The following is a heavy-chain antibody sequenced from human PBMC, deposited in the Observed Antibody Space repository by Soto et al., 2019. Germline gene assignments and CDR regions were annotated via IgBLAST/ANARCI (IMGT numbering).Heavy chain of an antibody. CDR3: ARIRSPRARGDYYYGMDV. CDR2: IDWDDDK. J-gene: IGHJ6*02. Sequence: SGPTLVNPTRTITLTCTFSGFSLSTSVMFLIWIRQPPLDALEWLALIDWDDDKYYSTSLKTRLNISKDTSKNQVVLTMTNMDPVDAATYYCARIRSPRARGDYYYGMDVWGQGTTVTVSS. V-gene: IGHV2-70*01. CDR1: GFSLSTSVMF.